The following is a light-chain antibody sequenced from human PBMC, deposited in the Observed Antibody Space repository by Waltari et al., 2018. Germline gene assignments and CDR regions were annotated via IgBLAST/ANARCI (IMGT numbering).Light chain of an antibody. CDR1: QSVLYSSNNKNY. V-gene: IGKV4-1*01. Sequence: DIVMTQSPDSLAVSLGERATINCKSSQSVLYSSNNKNYFAWYQQKPGQPPKLLVYWASTRESGVPDRFVGSGSGTDFTLTISSLQAEDVAVYYCKQYYSTPPTFGGGTKVEFK. CDR2: WAS. CDR3: KQYYSTPPT. J-gene: IGKJ4*01.